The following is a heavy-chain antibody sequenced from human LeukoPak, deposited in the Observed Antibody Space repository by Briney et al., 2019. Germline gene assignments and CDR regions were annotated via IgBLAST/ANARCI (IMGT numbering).Heavy chain of an antibody. V-gene: IGHV3-33*01. J-gene: IGHJ3*02. CDR3: ARSKPGFDAFDI. CDR1: GFTFSSYG. CDR2: IWYDGSNK. Sequence: PGRSLRLSCAASGFTFSSYGMHWVRQAPGKGLGWVAVIWYDGSNKYYADSVKGRFTISRDNSKNTLYLQMNSLRAEDTAVYYCARSKPGFDAFDIWGQGTMVTVSS. D-gene: IGHD3-9*01.